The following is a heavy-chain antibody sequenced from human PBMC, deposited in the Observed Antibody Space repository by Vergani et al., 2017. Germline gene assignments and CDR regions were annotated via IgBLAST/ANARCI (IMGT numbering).Heavy chain of an antibody. J-gene: IGHJ4*02. V-gene: IGHV4-59*12. CDR3: ASHFPPPVRYSYGDRVDY. CDR1: GGSISSYY. D-gene: IGHD5-18*01. Sequence: QVQLQESGPGLVKPSETLSLTCTVSGGSISSYYWSWIRQPPGKGLEWIGYIYYSGSTNYNPSLKSRVTISVDTSKNQFSLKLSSVTAADTAVYYCASHFPPPVRYSYGDRVDYWGQGTLVTVSS. CDR2: IYYSGST.